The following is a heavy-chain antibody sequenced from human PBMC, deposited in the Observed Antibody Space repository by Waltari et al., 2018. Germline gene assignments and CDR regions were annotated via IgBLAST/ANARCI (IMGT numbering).Heavy chain of an antibody. J-gene: IGHJ4*02. D-gene: IGHD2-15*01. CDR1: GFTFSSYP. V-gene: IGHV3-48*01. CDR2: ITSNGHV. Sequence: EVQLAESGGGLVQPGGSLSLSCSASGFTFSSYPMNWVRKAPGKGLEWISYITSNGHVYYAASVRGRFTISRDNAKNSLYLQMDSLRVEDTAVYYCVKVGRDYWGQGTLVTVSS. CDR3: VKVGRDY.